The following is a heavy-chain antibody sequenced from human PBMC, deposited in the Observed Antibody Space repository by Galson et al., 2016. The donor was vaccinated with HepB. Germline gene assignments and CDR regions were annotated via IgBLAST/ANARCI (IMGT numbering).Heavy chain of an antibody. D-gene: IGHD1-20*01. Sequence: SETLSLTCTVSDGSISDYYWSWIRQPPGKGLEWIGHAYYSGSTNYSPSLKSRVTISVDTSKNQFSLRLSSVTAADTAIYFCARVRRTYKWNDEGLGSYYYYYMDLWDKGTTVTVAS. CDR1: DGSISDYY. V-gene: IGHV4-59*01. CDR2: AYYSGST. CDR3: ARVRRTYKWNDEGLGSYYYYYMDL. J-gene: IGHJ6*03.